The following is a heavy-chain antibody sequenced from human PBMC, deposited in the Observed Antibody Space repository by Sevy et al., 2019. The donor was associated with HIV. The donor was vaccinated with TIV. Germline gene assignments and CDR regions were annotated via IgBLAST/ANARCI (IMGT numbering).Heavy chain of an antibody. CDR2: ISSSSSTI. D-gene: IGHD6-19*01. CDR3: ARAQQWLRTDAFDL. CDR1: GFTFNSYS. Sequence: GGSLRLSCAASGFTFNSYSMNWVRQAPGKGLEWVSYISSSSSTIYYADSVKGRFTISRDNAKNSLFLQMNSLRAEDTAVYYCARAQQWLRTDAFDLWGQGTMVTVSS. V-gene: IGHV3-48*01. J-gene: IGHJ3*01.